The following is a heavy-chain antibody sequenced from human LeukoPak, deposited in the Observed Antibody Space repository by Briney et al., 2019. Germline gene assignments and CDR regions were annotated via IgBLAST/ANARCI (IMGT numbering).Heavy chain of an antibody. D-gene: IGHD5-12*01. J-gene: IGHJ3*02. CDR1: GFIFNSYA. V-gene: IGHV3-23*01. CDR3: AKGPGYTGYDVEDDAFDI. CDR2: ISGSGGNT. Sequence: GGSLRLSCAASGFIFNSYAMNWVRQAPGKGLEWVSGISGSGGNTYDTGSVKGRFTISRDNSKNTLYLQMNSLRADDTAVYYCAKGPGYTGYDVEDDAFDIWGQGTMVTVSS.